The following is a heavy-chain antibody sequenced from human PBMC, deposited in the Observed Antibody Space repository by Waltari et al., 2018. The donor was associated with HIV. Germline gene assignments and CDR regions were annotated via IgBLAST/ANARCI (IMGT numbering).Heavy chain of an antibody. J-gene: IGHJ6*03. CDR3: ATGYSYGMLNYYYYYMDV. CDR2: IIPIFGTA. V-gene: IGHV1-69*01. Sequence: QVQLVQSGAEVKKPGSSVKVSCKASGGTFSSYAISWVRQAPGQGLEWMGGIIPIFGTANYAQKFQGRVTITADESTSTAYMELSSLRSEDTAVYYCATGYSYGMLNYYYYYMDVWGKGTTVTVSS. D-gene: IGHD5-18*01. CDR1: GGTFSSYA.